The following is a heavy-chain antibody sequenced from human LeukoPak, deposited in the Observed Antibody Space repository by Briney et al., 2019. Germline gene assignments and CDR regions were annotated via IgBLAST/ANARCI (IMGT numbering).Heavy chain of an antibody. J-gene: IGHJ6*03. CDR3: ARLWDSTGLYFYYYMDV. CDR2: YHIGNT. V-gene: IGHV4-39*01. Sequence: SETLSLTCTVSGVSIRGDTYYWGWIRQPPGKGLEWIGNYHIGNTYYNPSLKSRVTISEDTSKDQFSLRVNSVTAADTAVYYCARLWDSTGLYFYYYMDVWGEGTTVTVSS. CDR1: GVSIRGDTYY. D-gene: IGHD6-19*01.